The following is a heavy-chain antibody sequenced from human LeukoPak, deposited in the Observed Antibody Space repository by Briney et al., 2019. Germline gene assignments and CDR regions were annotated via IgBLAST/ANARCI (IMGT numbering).Heavy chain of an antibody. Sequence: GGSLRLSCAASGFTFSSYGMHWVRQAPGKGLQWVAFIRYDGTNKYYADSVKGRFTISRDNSKNTQYLQMNSLRAEDTAVYYCAGETCSSTSCYRYYYYGMDVWGQGTTVTVSS. CDR3: AGETCSSTSCYRYYYYGMDV. CDR2: IRYDGTNK. D-gene: IGHD2-2*02. V-gene: IGHV3-30*02. CDR1: GFTFSSYG. J-gene: IGHJ6*02.